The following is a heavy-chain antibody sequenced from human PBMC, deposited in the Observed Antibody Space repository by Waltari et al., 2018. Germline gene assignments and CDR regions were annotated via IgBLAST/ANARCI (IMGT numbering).Heavy chain of an antibody. J-gene: IGHJ4*02. CDR1: GGSIRSSNW. CDR3: ASMPGSGSYYNRGY. D-gene: IGHD3-10*01. CDR2: IYHSGST. Sequence: QVQLQESGPGLVKPSGTLSLTCAVSGGSIRSSNWWSWVRPPPGKGLEWLGEIYHSGSTNYNPSLKSRVTISVDNSKNQFSLKLSSVTAADTAVYYCASMPGSGSYYNRGYWGQGTLVTVSS. V-gene: IGHV4-4*02.